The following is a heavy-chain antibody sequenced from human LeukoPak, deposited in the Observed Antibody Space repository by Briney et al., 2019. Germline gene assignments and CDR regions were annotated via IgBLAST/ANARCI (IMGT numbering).Heavy chain of an antibody. CDR1: ESTFSKFW. J-gene: IGHJ6*03. V-gene: IGHV3-74*03. CDR3: AKDSSSYDWGYMDV. Sequence: GGSLRLSCAASESTFSKFWMHWVRQAPGKGLVWVSGINRDGSTTTYADSVKGRFTISRDNSKNTLYLEMNSLRAEDTAVYYCAKDSSSYDWGYMDVWGKGTTVTISS. CDR2: INRDGSTT. D-gene: IGHD3-22*01.